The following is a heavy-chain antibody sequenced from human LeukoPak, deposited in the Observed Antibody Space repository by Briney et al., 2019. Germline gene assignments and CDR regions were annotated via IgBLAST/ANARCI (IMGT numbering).Heavy chain of an antibody. CDR2: VYYSGST. D-gene: IGHD5-18*01. V-gene: IGHV4-59*08. CDR3: ARHSRGYSYGPFDY. J-gene: IGHJ4*02. Sequence: SETLSLTCTVPGGSISSYYWSWIRQPPGKGLEWIGYVYYSGSTNYNPSLESRVTISVDTSKNQFSLKLSSVTAADTAVYYCARHSRGYSYGPFDYWGQGTLVTVSS. CDR1: GGSISSYY.